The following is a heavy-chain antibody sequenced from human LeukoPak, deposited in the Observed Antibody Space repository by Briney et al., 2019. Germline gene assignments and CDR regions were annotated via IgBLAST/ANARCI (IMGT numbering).Heavy chain of an antibody. V-gene: IGHV3-73*01. Sequence: GGSLRLSCAASGFTFSGSAMHWVRQASGKGLEWVGRITSKANSYATAYAASVKGRFTIYRDDSKNTAYLQMNSLETEDTAVYYCRVFIENYGDHWGQGALVTVSS. CDR1: GFTFSGSA. D-gene: IGHD3-10*02. CDR2: ITSKANSYAT. CDR3: RVFIENYGDH. J-gene: IGHJ4*02.